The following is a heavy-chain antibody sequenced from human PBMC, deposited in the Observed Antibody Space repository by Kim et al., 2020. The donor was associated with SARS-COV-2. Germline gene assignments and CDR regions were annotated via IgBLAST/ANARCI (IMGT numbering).Heavy chain of an antibody. CDR3: VRDLTYNYAY. CDR1: GFPFNSYA. V-gene: IGHV3-23*01. D-gene: IGHD5-18*01. Sequence: GGSLRLSCAASGFPFNSYAMSWVRQAPGKGLEWVSTISNRESGDYPHYANAVKGRFTISRDNSKSTLYLQMNSLRAEDTAVYYCVRDLTYNYAYWGQGTLVTVSS. J-gene: IGHJ4*02. CDR2: ISNRESGDYP.